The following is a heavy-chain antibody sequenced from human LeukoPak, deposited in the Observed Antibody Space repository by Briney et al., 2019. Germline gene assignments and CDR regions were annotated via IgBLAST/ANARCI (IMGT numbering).Heavy chain of an antibody. Sequence: SETLSLTCTASGGSISSYYWSWIRQPPGKGLEWIGYIYTSGSTNYNPSLKSRVTISVDTSKNQFSLKLSSVTAADTAVYYCARSRPTALDYYYYMDVWGKGTTVTVSS. V-gene: IGHV4-4*09. CDR3: ARSRPTALDYYYYMDV. D-gene: IGHD3-16*01. CDR1: GGSISSYY. CDR2: IYTSGST. J-gene: IGHJ6*03.